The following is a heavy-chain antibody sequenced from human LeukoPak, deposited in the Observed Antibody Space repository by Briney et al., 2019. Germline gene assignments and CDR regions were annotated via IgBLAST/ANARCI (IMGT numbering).Heavy chain of an antibody. CDR1: GGSISSYY. V-gene: IGHV4-59*01. Sequence: SETLSLTCTVSGGSISSYYWSWIRQPPGKGLEWVWYIYYSGSTNYNPSLKSRVTISVDTSKNQFSLKLSSVTAADTAVYYCARVDPDSSSTLEVFDYWGQGTLVTVSS. CDR3: ARVDPDSSSTLEVFDY. J-gene: IGHJ4*02. D-gene: IGHD6-6*01. CDR2: IYYSGST.